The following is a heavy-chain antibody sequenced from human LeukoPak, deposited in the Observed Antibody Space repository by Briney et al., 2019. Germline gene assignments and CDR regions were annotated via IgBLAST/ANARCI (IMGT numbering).Heavy chain of an antibody. Sequence: KPSETLSLTCAVYGGSFSGYYWSWIRQPPGKGLEWIGEINHSGSTNYNPSPKSRVTISVDTSKNQFSLKLSSVTAADTAVYYCASRYRWLQFPFEYWGQGTLVTVSS. CDR1: GGSFSGYY. CDR2: INHSGST. CDR3: ASRYRWLQFPFEY. J-gene: IGHJ4*02. D-gene: IGHD5-24*01. V-gene: IGHV4-34*01.